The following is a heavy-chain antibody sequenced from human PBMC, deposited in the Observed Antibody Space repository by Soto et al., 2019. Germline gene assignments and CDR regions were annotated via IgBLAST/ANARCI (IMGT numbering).Heavy chain of an antibody. J-gene: IGHJ4*02. CDR3: AKGPFTHSGSFQDYLEY. CDR1: GFPFSIYG. CDR2: IFYDGSTQ. Sequence: QVHLVESGGGIVQPGRSLRLSCAASGFPFSIYGMHWVRQAPGKGLEWVAGIFYDGSTQYYVDSVKGRFTISIDNSKYTLDWQLSRLRAEDTAVYYCAKGPFTHSGSFQDYLEYWGKGPLFTVSS. V-gene: IGHV3-33*06. D-gene: IGHD1-26*01.